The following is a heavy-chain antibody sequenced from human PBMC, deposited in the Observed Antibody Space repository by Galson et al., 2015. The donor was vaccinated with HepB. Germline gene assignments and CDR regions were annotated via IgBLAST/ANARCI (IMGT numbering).Heavy chain of an antibody. Sequence: SVKVSCKASGGTFSSYAISWVRQAPGQGLEWMGGIIPIFGTANYAQKFQGRVTITADESTSTAYMELSSLRSEDTAVYYCARPQPPYYDSSGYYYVDAFDIWGQGTMVTVSS. V-gene: IGHV1-69*13. CDR3: ARPQPPYYDSSGYYYVDAFDI. J-gene: IGHJ3*02. CDR2: IIPIFGTA. D-gene: IGHD3-22*01. CDR1: GGTFSSYA.